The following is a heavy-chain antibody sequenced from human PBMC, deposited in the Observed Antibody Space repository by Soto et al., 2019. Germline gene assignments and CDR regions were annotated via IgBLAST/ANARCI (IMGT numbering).Heavy chain of an antibody. CDR3: ARAGNSYATGWFDP. Sequence: SETLSLTCSVSGDSIRSYYWTWIRQPPGKGLEWMGFIFYSGSTNYSPSLKSRVTISIDTSKNQFSLKLSSVTAADTAVYYCARAGNSYATGWFDPWGQGTLVTVSS. V-gene: IGHV4-59*01. CDR1: GDSIRSYY. D-gene: IGHD5-18*01. J-gene: IGHJ5*02. CDR2: IFYSGST.